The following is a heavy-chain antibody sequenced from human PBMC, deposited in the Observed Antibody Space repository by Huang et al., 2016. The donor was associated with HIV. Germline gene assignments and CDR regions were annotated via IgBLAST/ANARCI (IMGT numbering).Heavy chain of an antibody. CDR2: ITGRGSSS. V-gene: IGHV3-23*01. J-gene: IGHJ4*02. CDR1: GFTFSSYA. Sequence: EVQLLEYGGGLVQPGGSLRLSCAASGFTFSSYAMSWVRQAPGKGVEWVSSITGRGSSSDYADSVKGRFTISRDNSKNTLYLQMNSLRAEDTAIYYCAKADSGAAAGSLVDYWGQGTLVTVSS. D-gene: IGHD6-13*01. CDR3: AKADSGAAAGSLVDY.